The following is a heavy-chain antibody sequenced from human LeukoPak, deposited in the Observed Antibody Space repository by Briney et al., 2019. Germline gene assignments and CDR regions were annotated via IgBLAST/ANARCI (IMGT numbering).Heavy chain of an antibody. CDR3: ARVLWFGELSRFDP. V-gene: IGHV4-4*07. D-gene: IGHD3-10*01. CDR1: GGSISTYY. J-gene: IGHJ5*02. CDR2: IFTTGST. Sequence: SETLSLTCTVSGGSISTYYWSWIRQPAGKGLEWIGRIFTTGSTNYNPSLKSRVTTSVDKSKNQFSLKLNFVTAADTAVYYCARVLWFGELSRFDPWGQGTLVTVSS.